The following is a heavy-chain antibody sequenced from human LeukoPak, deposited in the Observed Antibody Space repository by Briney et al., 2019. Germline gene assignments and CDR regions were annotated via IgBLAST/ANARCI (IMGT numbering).Heavy chain of an antibody. CDR1: GFTFSSYA. Sequence: PGGSLRLSCAASGFTFSSYAMSWVRQAPGKGLEWVSAISGSGGSTYYADSVKGRFTISRDNAKNSLYLQMNSLRAEDTAVYYCAREGTYYYGSGSYYRGYYFDYWGQGTLVTVSS. CDR2: ISGSGGST. J-gene: IGHJ4*02. V-gene: IGHV3-23*01. CDR3: AREGTYYYGSGSYYRGYYFDY. D-gene: IGHD3-10*01.